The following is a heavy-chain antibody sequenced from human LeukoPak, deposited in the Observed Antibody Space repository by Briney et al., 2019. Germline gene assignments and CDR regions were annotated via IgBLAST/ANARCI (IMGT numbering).Heavy chain of an antibody. CDR3: ARDPGGYCSSTSC. J-gene: IGHJ4*02. CDR1: GFTFSSYA. CDR2: ISYDGSNK. V-gene: IGHV3-30*14. D-gene: IGHD2-2*01. Sequence: GGSLRLSCAASGFTFSSYAMHWVRQAPGKGLEWVAVISYDGSNKYYADSVKGRFTISRDNSKNTLYLQMNSLRADDTAVYYCARDPGGYCSSTSCWGQGTLVTVSS.